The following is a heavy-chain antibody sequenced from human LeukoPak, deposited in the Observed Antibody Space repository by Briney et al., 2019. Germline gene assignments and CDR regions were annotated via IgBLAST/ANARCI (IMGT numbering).Heavy chain of an antibody. CDR2: INPNSGGT. J-gene: IGHJ4*02. CDR3: ARMNSGSYYPYYFDY. CDR1: GYTLTGYY. V-gene: IGHV1-2*04. D-gene: IGHD1-26*01. Sequence: ASVKVSCKASGYTLTGYYMHWVRQAPGQGLEWMGWINPNSGGTNYAQKFQGWVTMTRDTSISTAYMELSRLRSDDTAVYYCARMNSGSYYPYYFDYWGQGTLVTVSS.